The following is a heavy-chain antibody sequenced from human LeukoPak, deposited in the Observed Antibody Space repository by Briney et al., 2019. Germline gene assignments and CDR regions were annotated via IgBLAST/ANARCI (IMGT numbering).Heavy chain of an antibody. Sequence: GGSLRLSCAASGFTIRSYAMNWVRQAPGEGLEWVSAISGSDGNTYYADSVKGRFTISRDNSKNTLYLQMNSLRAEDTAVYYCAKGGGSSSSIVVVTAKGYYFDYWGQGTLVTVSS. D-gene: IGHD2-21*02. V-gene: IGHV3-23*01. CDR1: GFTIRSYA. CDR2: ISGSDGNT. J-gene: IGHJ4*02. CDR3: AKGGGSSSSIVVVTAKGYYFDY.